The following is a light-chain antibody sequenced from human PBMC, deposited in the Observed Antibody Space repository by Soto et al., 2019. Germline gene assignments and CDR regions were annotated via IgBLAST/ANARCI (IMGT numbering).Light chain of an antibody. CDR3: QQYYSYPRT. CDR1: QGISSY. Sequence: IQMTQSPSSLSASVEDRFTITCRASQGISSYLAWYQQKPGKAPKLLIYAASTLQSGVPSRFSGSGSGTDFTLTISCLQSEDFATYYCQQYYSYPRTFGGGTKVDIK. CDR2: AAS. V-gene: IGKV1-8*01. J-gene: IGKJ4*01.